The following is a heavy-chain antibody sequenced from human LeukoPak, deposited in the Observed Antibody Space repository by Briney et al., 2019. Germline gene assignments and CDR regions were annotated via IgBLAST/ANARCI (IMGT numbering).Heavy chain of an antibody. CDR3: ARVALGYCSSTSCSPYGMDV. CDR1: GGSISSYY. J-gene: IGHJ6*02. CDR2: IYYSGST. D-gene: IGHD2-2*01. Sequence: PSETLSLTCTVSGGSISSYYWSWIRQPPGKGLEWIGYIYYSGSTNYNPSLKSRVTISVDTSKNQFSLKLSSVTAADTAVYYCARVALGYCSSTSCSPYGMDVWGQGTTVTVSS. V-gene: IGHV4-59*01.